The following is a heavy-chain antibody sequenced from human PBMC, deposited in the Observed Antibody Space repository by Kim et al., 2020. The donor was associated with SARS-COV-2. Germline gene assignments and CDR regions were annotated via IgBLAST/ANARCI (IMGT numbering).Heavy chain of an antibody. CDR3: EASDY. V-gene: IGHV3-23*01. Sequence: GRTHYADSVKGRFTISRDNSKSTLFLHMNSLRAEDTAVYYCEASDYWGQGSLATVSS. CDR2: GRT. J-gene: IGHJ4*02.